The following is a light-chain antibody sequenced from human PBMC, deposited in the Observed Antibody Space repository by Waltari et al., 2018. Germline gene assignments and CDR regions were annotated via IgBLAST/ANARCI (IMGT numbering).Light chain of an antibody. CDR2: ENN. CDR3: GTWDTSLSALI. J-gene: IGLJ2*01. Sequence: QSVLRQPPSESGTPGQRVTISCSWTRSNVGSNTVTWYQQLPGTAPKLFIYENNKRPSGIPDRFSGSKSGTSATLGITGLQTGDEADYYCGTWDTSLSALIFGGGTKLTVL. CDR1: RSNVGSNT. V-gene: IGLV1-51*02.